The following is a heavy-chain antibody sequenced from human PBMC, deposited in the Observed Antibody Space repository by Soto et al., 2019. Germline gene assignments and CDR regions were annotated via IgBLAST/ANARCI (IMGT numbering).Heavy chain of an antibody. CDR1: GGSISSNS. CDR3: ARDLVVGSTPGDY. V-gene: IGHV4-4*07. J-gene: IGHJ4*01. Sequence: QMQLQESGPGLVKPSETLSLTCTVSGGSISSNSWSWIRQSAGKGLEWIGHIYSSGSTNYNPSLKSRVTVSIDTSKNQFSLKLRSVTAADTAVYYCARDLVVGSTPGDYWGHGTLVTVSS. CDR2: IYSSGST. D-gene: IGHD3-22*01.